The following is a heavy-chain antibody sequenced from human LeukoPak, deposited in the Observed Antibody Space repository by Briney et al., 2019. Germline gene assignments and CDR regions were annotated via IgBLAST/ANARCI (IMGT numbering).Heavy chain of an antibody. J-gene: IGHJ4*02. V-gene: IGHV1-18*01. D-gene: IGHD2-15*01. CDR2: IIAYNGNT. CDR1: GYTFTGYG. CDR3: ARDDLGYCNGGSCYSLFDY. Sequence: ASVKVSCKASGYTFTGYGISWVRQAPGQGLEWIGWIIAYNGNTNYARKLQDRVTLTTDTSTSTAYMELRSLKSDDTAVYYCARDDLGYCNGGSCYSLFDYWGQGTLVTVSS.